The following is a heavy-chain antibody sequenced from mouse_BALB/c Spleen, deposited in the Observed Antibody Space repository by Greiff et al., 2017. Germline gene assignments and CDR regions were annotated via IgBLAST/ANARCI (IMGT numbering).Heavy chain of an antibody. D-gene: IGHD2-1*01. V-gene: IGHV1-7*01. CDR3: ASYGNYFDY. J-gene: IGHJ2*01. CDR1: GYTFTSYW. CDR2: INPSTGYT. Sequence: QAQLQQSGAELAKPGASVKMSCKASGYTFTSYWMHWVKQRPGQGLEWIGYINPSTGYTEYNQKFKDKATLTADKSSSTAYMQLSSLTSEDSAVYYCASYGNYFDYWGQGTTLTVSS.